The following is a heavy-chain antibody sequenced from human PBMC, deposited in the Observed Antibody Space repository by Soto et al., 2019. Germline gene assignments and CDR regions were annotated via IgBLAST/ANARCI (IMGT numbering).Heavy chain of an antibody. CDR1: GFTFSSYN. V-gene: IGHV3-21*01. D-gene: IGHD4-17*01. CDR2: ISSSSTYI. J-gene: IGHJ6*03. CDR3: SWGGINYGDYRSMDV. Sequence: EVQLVESGGGLVQPGGSLRLSCAASGFTFSSYNMNWVRQAPGKGLEWVSSISSSSTYIYYADSVKGRFTISRDNAKNSMSLQMNMMRAEDTAVYYCSWGGINYGDYRSMDVWGKGTTVTVSS.